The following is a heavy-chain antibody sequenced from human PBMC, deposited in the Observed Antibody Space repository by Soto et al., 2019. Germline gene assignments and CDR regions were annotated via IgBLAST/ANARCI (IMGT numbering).Heavy chain of an antibody. CDR3: ARLGYSGYGSDY. CDR2: IYPSDSDT. Sequence: PGESLKISCKGSGYRFTNSWLGWVRQMPGKGLEWMGIIYPSDSDTRYSPSFQGQVTISADKSISTAYLQWSSLMALDTAIYYCARLGYSGYGSDYWGQGTPVTVSS. V-gene: IGHV5-51*01. D-gene: IGHD5-12*01. J-gene: IGHJ4*02. CDR1: GYRFTNSW.